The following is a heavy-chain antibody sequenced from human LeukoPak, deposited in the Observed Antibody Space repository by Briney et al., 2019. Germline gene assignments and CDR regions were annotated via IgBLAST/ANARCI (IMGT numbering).Heavy chain of an antibody. CDR1: GFTFSSYS. CDR2: ISSSSSTI. CDR3: ARRHLMGTARHFDY. Sequence: PGGSPRLSCAASGFTFSSYSMNWVRQAPGKGPEWVSYISSSSSTIYYADSVKGRFTISRDNAKNSLYLQMNSLRAEDTAVYYCARRHLMGTARHFDYWGQGTLVTVSS. V-gene: IGHV3-48*01. D-gene: IGHD5-18*01. J-gene: IGHJ4*02.